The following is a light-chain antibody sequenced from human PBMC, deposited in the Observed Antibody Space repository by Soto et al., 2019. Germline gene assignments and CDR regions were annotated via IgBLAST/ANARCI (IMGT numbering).Light chain of an antibody. CDR3: QQYNNWPWT. Sequence: DIQMTQSPSTLSASVGDRVTITCRASQSISSWLAWYQQKPEKAPKLLIYDASSLESGVPSRFSGSGSGTEFTLTISSLQSEDFAVYYCQQYNNWPWTFGQGTKVDIK. V-gene: IGKV1-5*01. CDR2: DAS. CDR1: QSISSW. J-gene: IGKJ1*01.